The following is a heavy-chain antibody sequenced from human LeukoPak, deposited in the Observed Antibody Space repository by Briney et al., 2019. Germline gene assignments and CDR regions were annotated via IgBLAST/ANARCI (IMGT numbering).Heavy chain of an antibody. J-gene: IGHJ4*02. Sequence: GGSLRLSCAASGFTFSSYGMHWVRQAPCKGLEWVAVIWYDGSNKYYADSVKGRFTISRDNSKNTLYLQMNSLGAEDTAVYYCAGDHGIAVAEYYFDYWGQGTLVTVSS. CDR1: GFTFSSYG. V-gene: IGHV3-33*01. D-gene: IGHD6-19*01. CDR2: IWYDGSNK. CDR3: AGDHGIAVAEYYFDY.